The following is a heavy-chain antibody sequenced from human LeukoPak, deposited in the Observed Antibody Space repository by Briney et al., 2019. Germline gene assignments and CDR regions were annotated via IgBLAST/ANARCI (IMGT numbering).Heavy chain of an antibody. CDR2: IYTSGST. D-gene: IGHD2-15*01. Sequence: SETLSLTCTVSGGSISSYYWSWIRQPAGKGLEWIGRIYTSGSTSYSSSLKSRVTMSVDTSKNQFSLKLNSVTAADTAVYYCARRSPVVAAGDAFDIWGQGTMVTVSS. CDR1: GGSISSYY. CDR3: ARRSPVVAAGDAFDI. J-gene: IGHJ3*02. V-gene: IGHV4-4*07.